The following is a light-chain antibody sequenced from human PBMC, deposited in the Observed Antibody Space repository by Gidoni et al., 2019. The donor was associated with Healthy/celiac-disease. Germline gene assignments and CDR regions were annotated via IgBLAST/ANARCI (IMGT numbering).Light chain of an antibody. CDR1: KLGDNY. V-gene: IGLV3-1*01. CDR2: QDR. CDR3: QAWDRSTVV. J-gene: IGLJ2*01. Sequence: SYELTQPPSVSVSPGQTASITCSGDKLGDNYVCWYQQKSGQSPVLVIYQDRKRPSGIPERFPGSNSGNTATLTISGTQAMDEADYYCQAWDRSTVVFGGGTKLTVL.